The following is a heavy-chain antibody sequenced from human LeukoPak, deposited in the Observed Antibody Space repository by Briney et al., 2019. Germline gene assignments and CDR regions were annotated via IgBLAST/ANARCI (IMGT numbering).Heavy chain of an antibody. CDR2: IYHSGST. CDR3: ARGNGAFDI. V-gene: IGHV4-30-2*01. Sequence: SQTLSLTCAVSGGSISSGGYSWSWIRQPPGKGLEWIVYIYHSGSTYYNPSLKSRVTISINKSKNQFSLKLSSVTAADTAAYYCARGNGAFDIWGQGTMVTVSS. D-gene: IGHD2-8*01. J-gene: IGHJ3*02. CDR1: GGSISSGGYS.